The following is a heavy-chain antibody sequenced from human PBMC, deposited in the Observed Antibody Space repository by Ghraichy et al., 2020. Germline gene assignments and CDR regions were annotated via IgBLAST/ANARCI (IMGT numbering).Heavy chain of an antibody. J-gene: IGHJ6*02. Sequence: GESLNISCKGSGYIFTTYWITWVRQMPGKGLEWMGRIDPSDSYTNFSPSFQGHVSISADKSITTSYLQWSSLKASDTAMYYCTTWVPAGGMGVWGQGTMVTVSS. CDR2: IDPSDSYT. V-gene: IGHV5-10-1*01. D-gene: IGHD2-2*01. CDR3: TTWVPAGGMGV. CDR1: GYIFTTYW.